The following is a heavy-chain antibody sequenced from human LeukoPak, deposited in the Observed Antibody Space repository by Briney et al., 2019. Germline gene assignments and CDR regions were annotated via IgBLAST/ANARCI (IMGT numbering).Heavy chain of an antibody. Sequence: LAGGSLRLSCAASGFTFSSYAMHWVRQAPGKGLEWVAVISYDGSNKYYADSVKGRFTISRDNSKNTLYLQMNSLRAEDTAVYYCARATLSSWYGEDYYYGMDVWGQGTTVTVSS. V-gene: IGHV3-30*04. CDR1: GFTFSSYA. CDR2: ISYDGSNK. CDR3: ARATLSSWYGEDYYYGMDV. D-gene: IGHD6-13*01. J-gene: IGHJ6*02.